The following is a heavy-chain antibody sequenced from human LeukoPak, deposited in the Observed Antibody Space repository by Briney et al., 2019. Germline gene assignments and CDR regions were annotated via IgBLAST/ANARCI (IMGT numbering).Heavy chain of an antibody. Sequence: SETLSLTCAVSDDSFSSHYWTWIRQPPGKGLEWIGYISYIGSTNYNPSLKSRVTISIDTSKNQFSLELSFVTAADTAVYYCARDLVTVTKGFDIWGQGTMVSVSS. J-gene: IGHJ3*02. V-gene: IGHV4-59*11. CDR3: ARDLVTVTKGFDI. CDR2: ISYIGST. CDR1: DDSFSSHY. D-gene: IGHD4-17*01.